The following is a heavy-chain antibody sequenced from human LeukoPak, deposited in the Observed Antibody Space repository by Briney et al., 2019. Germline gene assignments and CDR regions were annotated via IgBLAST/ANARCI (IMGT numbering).Heavy chain of an antibody. Sequence: GGSLRLSCAASGFTFSDYYMSWIRQAPGKGLEWVSYISSSGSTIYYADSVKGRFTISRDNSKNTLYLQMNSLRAEDTAVYYCARRGSGYSAYYFDYWGQGTLVTVSS. J-gene: IGHJ4*02. CDR2: ISSSGSTI. V-gene: IGHV3-11*01. D-gene: IGHD3-22*01. CDR1: GFTFSDYY. CDR3: ARRGSGYSAYYFDY.